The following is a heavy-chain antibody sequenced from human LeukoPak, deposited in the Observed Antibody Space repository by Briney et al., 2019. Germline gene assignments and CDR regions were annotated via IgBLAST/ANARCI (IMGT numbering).Heavy chain of an antibody. Sequence: GESLKISCKGSGYSFTSYWIGWERQMPGKGLEWMGIIYPGDSDTRYSPSLQGQVTISADKSISTAYLQWSSLKASDTAMYYCARTYYYGSGSYYDYFDYWGQGTLVTVSS. CDR3: ARTYYYGSGSYYDYFDY. J-gene: IGHJ4*02. D-gene: IGHD3-10*01. CDR2: IYPGDSDT. V-gene: IGHV5-51*01. CDR1: GYSFTSYW.